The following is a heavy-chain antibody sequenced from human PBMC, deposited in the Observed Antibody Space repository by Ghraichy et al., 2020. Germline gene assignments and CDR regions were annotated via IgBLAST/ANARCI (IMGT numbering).Heavy chain of an antibody. CDR1: GFTFSSYA. J-gene: IGHJ4*02. Sequence: GGSLRLSCAASGFTFSSYAMSWVRQAPGKGLEWVSYGGSGGSRYYEESVMGRCTITSNNYKNTLHLQLNSQRAEDTAVYYCAKLRGADLHQYHFDKWGQGPLVTV. CDR2: YGGSGGSR. V-gene: IGHV3-23*01. CDR3: AKLRGADLHQYHFDK. D-gene: IGHD2-2*02.